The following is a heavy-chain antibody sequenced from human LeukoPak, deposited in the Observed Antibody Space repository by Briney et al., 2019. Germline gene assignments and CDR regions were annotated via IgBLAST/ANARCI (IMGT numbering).Heavy chain of an antibody. Sequence: SETLSLTCAVYGGSFSGYYWSWIRQPPGKGLEWIGEINHSGSTNYNPSLKSRVTISVDTSKNQFSLKLSSVTAADAAVYYCARRSEYSSGWYFYFDYWGQGTLVTVSS. D-gene: IGHD6-19*01. CDR2: INHSGST. CDR1: GGSFSGYY. CDR3: ARRSEYSSGWYFYFDY. J-gene: IGHJ4*02. V-gene: IGHV4-34*01.